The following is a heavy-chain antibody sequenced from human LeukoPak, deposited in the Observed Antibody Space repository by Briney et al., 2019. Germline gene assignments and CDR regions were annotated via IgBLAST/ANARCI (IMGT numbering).Heavy chain of an antibody. CDR3: AKDNYTWGDNGDPLET. CDR2: INASGGAT. J-gene: IGHJ5*01. Sequence: PGGSLRLSSAASKFTFSSYAMNWVRQAPGKGLEWVSGINASGGATYYADSVKGRFIISRDNSKSTVSLLMNSLTAEDTAICYCAKDNYTWGDNGDPLETSGEETLVSVSS. V-gene: IGHV3-23*01. D-gene: IGHD4-17*01. CDR1: KFTFSSYA.